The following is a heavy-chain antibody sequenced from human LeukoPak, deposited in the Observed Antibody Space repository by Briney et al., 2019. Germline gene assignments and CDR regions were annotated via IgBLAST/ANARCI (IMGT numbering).Heavy chain of an antibody. Sequence: LSLTCTVSGGSISSSSYYWGWIRQPPGKGLEWVSAISGSGGSTYYADSVKGRFTISRDNAKNSLYLQMNSLRAEDTAVYYCARESSPYYDILTGYYILDYWGQGTLVTVSS. CDR3: ARESSPYYDILTGYYILDY. CDR1: GGSISSSS. V-gene: IGHV3-11*04. D-gene: IGHD3-9*01. J-gene: IGHJ4*02. CDR2: ISGSGGST.